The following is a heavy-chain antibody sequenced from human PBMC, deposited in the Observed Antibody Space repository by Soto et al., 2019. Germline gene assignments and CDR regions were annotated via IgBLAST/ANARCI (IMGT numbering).Heavy chain of an antibody. J-gene: IGHJ4*02. Sequence: ASVKVSCKASGYTFTSYGISWVRQAPGQGLEWMGWISAYNGNTNYAQKLQGRVTMTTDTSTSTAYMELRSLRSDDTAVYYCARGSSNYDILTGENDYWGQGTLVTVSS. CDR2: ISAYNGNT. D-gene: IGHD3-9*01. CDR1: GYTFTSYG. CDR3: ARGSSNYDILTGENDY. V-gene: IGHV1-18*01.